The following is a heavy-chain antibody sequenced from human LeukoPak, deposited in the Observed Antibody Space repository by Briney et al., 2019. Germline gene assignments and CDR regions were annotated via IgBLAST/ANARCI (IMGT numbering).Heavy chain of an antibody. Sequence: ASVKVSCKASGYTFTGYYMHWVRQAPGQGLEWMGWINPNSGGTNYAQKFQGRVTMTRDTSISTAYMELSRLRSDDTAVYYCARAPYYDFWSGYSSDYRGQGTLVTVSS. CDR2: INPNSGGT. CDR3: ARAPYYDFWSGYSSDY. J-gene: IGHJ4*02. V-gene: IGHV1-2*02. CDR1: GYTFTGYY. D-gene: IGHD3-3*01.